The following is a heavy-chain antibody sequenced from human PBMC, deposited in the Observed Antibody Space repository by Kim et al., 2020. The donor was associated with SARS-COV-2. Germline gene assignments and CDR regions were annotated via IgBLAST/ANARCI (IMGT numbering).Heavy chain of an antibody. J-gene: IGHJ6*02. CDR2: IDTDGSIT. CDR1: GYNFSDYW. CDR3: ARGQYYGMDI. V-gene: IGHV3-74*01. Sequence: GGSLRLSCAASGYNFSDYWMHWARQTPGKGLVWVSQIDTDGSITAYADSVKGRFTISRDNAEKTLYLQMNSLRAEDTAVYFCARGQYYGMDIWGQGTTVTVSS.